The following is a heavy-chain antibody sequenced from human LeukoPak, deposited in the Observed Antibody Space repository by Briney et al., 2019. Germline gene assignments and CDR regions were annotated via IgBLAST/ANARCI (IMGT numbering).Heavy chain of an antibody. CDR3: ARASHPYYDTSGYDY. Sequence: GGSLRLSCAASGFTFSDYYMSWIRQAPGKGLEWLSYVSSSGSTIYFADSVKGRFTISRDDAKNSLYLQMNSLRAEDTAVYYCARASHPYYDTSGYDYWGQGTLVTVSS. V-gene: IGHV3-11*04. J-gene: IGHJ4*02. D-gene: IGHD3-22*01. CDR2: VSSSGSTI. CDR1: GFTFSDYY.